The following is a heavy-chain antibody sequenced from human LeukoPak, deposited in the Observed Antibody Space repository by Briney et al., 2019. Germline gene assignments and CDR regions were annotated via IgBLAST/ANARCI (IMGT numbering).Heavy chain of an antibody. J-gene: IGHJ6*03. CDR3: ARERSGSYYYYYMDV. V-gene: IGHV3-66*02. CDR2: IYSGGST. Sequence: PGGSLRLSCAASGFTVSSNYMSWVRQAPGKGLEWVSVIYSGGSTYYADSVKGRFTISRDNSKNTLYLQMNSLRAEDTAVYYCARERSGSYYYYYMDVWGKGTTVTVSS. CDR1: GFTVSSNY. D-gene: IGHD1-26*01.